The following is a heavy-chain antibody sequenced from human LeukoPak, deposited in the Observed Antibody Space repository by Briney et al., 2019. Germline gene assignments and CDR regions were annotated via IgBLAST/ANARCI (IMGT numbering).Heavy chain of an antibody. Sequence: GGSLRLSCAASGFTFSNAWMGWVRQAPGKGLEWVGRIKSKTDGGTTDYAAPVKGRFTISRDDSKNTLYLQMNSLKTEDTAVYYCTTELYYDFWSGYYDPPHIDYWGQGTLVTVSS. CDR1: GFTFSNAW. CDR3: TTELYYDFWSGYYDPPHIDY. V-gene: IGHV3-15*01. CDR2: IKSKTDGGTT. J-gene: IGHJ4*02. D-gene: IGHD3-3*01.